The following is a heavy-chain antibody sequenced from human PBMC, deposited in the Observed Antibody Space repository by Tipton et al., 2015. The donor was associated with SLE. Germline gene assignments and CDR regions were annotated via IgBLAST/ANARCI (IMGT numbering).Heavy chain of an antibody. Sequence: TLSLTCNVSGASINNYFWSWIRQPAGKELEWIGRIYTSGNTNYNPSLKSRITISVDASKNQFSLNLNSVTAADTAVYFCARLGRYFYSHWYFDLWGRGTVVTVSS. CDR2: IYTSGNT. CDR1: GASINNYF. CDR3: ARLGRYFYSHWYFDL. V-gene: IGHV4-4*07. J-gene: IGHJ2*01. D-gene: IGHD2-21*02.